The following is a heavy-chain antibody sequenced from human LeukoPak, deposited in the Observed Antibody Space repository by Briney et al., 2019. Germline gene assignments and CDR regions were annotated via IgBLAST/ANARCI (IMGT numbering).Heavy chain of an antibody. J-gene: IGHJ4*02. D-gene: IGHD3-10*01. Sequence: GASVKVSCKASGYTFTGYYIHWVRQAPGQGLEWMGRIDPKSGGANYAQKFHGRVTMTRDTSISTAYMELSRLTSDDRAVYYCALVMITHGPFDYWGQGTLVTVSS. CDR3: ALVMITHGPFDY. V-gene: IGHV1-2*02. CDR1: GYTFTGYY. CDR2: IDPKSGGA.